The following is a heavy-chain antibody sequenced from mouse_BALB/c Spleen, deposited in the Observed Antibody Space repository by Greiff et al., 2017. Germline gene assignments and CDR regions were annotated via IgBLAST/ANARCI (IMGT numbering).Heavy chain of an antibody. CDR1: GFTFSSYA. J-gene: IGHJ4*01. CDR2: ISSGGST. V-gene: IGHV5-6-5*01. Sequence: EVKVVESGGGLVKPGGSLKLSCAASGFTFSSYAMSWVRQTPEKRLEWVASISSGGSTYYPDSVKGRFTISRDNARNILYLQMSSLRSEDTAMYYCARGDGSRAMDYWGQGTSVTVSS. CDR3: ARGDGSRAMDY. D-gene: IGHD2-3*01.